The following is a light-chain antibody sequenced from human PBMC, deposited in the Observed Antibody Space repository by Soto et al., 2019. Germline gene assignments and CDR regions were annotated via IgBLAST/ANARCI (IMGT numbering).Light chain of an antibody. J-gene: IGKJ1*01. CDR3: QKYNSVPWT. Sequence: DIQMTQSPSSLSASVGDRVTITCRASQGISTYLAWYQQKPGKVPKLLMYDASTLQSGVPSRFSGSGSGTDVTLTISSLQPEDVATYYCQKYNSVPWTFGQGTKVEIK. CDR2: DAS. V-gene: IGKV1-27*01. CDR1: QGISTY.